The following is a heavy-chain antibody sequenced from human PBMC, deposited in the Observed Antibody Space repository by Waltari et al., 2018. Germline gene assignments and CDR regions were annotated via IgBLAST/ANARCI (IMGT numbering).Heavy chain of an antibody. CDR1: GGSISSYY. V-gene: IGHV4-4*07. CDR3: ARDSSLRSKYSSGWYFDY. CDR2: IYTSGST. Sequence: QVQLQESGPGLVKPSETLSLTCTVSGGSISSYYWSWIRQPAGQGLEWIGRIYTSGSTNYNPSLKSRVTMSVDTSKNQFSLKLSSVTAADTAVYYCARDSSLRSKYSSGWYFDYWGQGTLVTVSS. D-gene: IGHD6-19*01. J-gene: IGHJ4*02.